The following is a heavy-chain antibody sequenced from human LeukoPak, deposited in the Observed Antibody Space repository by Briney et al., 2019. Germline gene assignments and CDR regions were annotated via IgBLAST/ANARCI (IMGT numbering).Heavy chain of an antibody. D-gene: IGHD1-26*01. V-gene: IGHV3-53*01. CDR1: GFTVSSNY. Sequence: GGSLRLSCAASGFTVSSNYMSWVRQAPGKGLEWVSVIYSGGSTYYADSVKGRFTVSRDNSKNTLYLQMNSLRAEDTAVYYCARREWELPQYNYFDSWGQGTLVTVSS. CDR3: ARREWELPQYNYFDS. J-gene: IGHJ4*02. CDR2: IYSGGST.